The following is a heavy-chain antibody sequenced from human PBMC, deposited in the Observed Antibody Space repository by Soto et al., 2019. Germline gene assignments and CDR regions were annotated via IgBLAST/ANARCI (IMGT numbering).Heavy chain of an antibody. Sequence: SETLSLTCAVYGGTFSGYYWSWIRQPPGKGLEWIGEINHSGSTNYNPSLKSRVTISVDTSKNQFSLKLSSVTAADTAVYYCARGFLRFLEWLPWGAFDIWGQGTMVTVSS. CDR2: INHSGST. V-gene: IGHV4-34*01. D-gene: IGHD3-3*01. CDR1: GGTFSGYY. CDR3: ARGFLRFLEWLPWGAFDI. J-gene: IGHJ3*02.